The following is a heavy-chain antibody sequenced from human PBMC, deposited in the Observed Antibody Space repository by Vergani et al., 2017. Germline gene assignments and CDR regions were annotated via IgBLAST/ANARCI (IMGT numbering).Heavy chain of an antibody. CDR1: GGSISSGSYY. CDR3: AREGSGGSGWSIPEGYYYYMDV. V-gene: IGHV4-61*02. CDR2: MYTSGST. D-gene: IGHD6-19*01. Sequence: QVQLQESGPGLVKPSQTLSLTCTVSGGSISSGSYYWSWIRQPAGKGLEWIGRMYTSGSTNYNPSLKSRVTIPVDTSKNQFPLKLSSGTAAETAVYYWAREGSGGSGWSIPEGYYYYMDVGGKGTTVTVSS. J-gene: IGHJ6*03.